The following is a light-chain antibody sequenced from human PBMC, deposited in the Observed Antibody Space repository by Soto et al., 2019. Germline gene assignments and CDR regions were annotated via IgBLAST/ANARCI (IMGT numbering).Light chain of an antibody. CDR1: QSVSSY. CDR3: QQRNSWPLT. V-gene: IGKV3-11*01. Sequence: EIVLTQSPATLSLSPGERATLSCRASQSVSSYLAWYQQKPGQAPRLLIYDASNRATGIPARFSGSRSGTDFTLTISSLEPEDFAVYYCQQRNSWPLTFGGGTKVEIK. CDR2: DAS. J-gene: IGKJ4*01.